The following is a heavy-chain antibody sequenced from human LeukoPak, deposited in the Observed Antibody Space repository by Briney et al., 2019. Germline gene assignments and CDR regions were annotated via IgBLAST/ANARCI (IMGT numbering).Heavy chain of an antibody. J-gene: IGHJ4*02. CDR3: ARDQSAYCSSTSCYSLDPDYYFDY. Sequence: GASVKVSCKASGYTFTGYYMHWVRQAPGQGLEWMGWINPNSGGTNYAQKFQGRVTMTRDTSISTAYMELSSLRSEDTAVYYCARDQSAYCSSTSCYSLDPDYYFDYWGQGTLVTVSS. V-gene: IGHV1-2*02. D-gene: IGHD2-2*01. CDR2: INPNSGGT. CDR1: GYTFTGYY.